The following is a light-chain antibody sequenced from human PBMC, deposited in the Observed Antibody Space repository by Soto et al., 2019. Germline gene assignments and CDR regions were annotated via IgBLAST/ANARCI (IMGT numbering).Light chain of an antibody. CDR1: QNIGSS. V-gene: IGKV3-15*01. Sequence: EVVMTHSPATLSVSPGERATLSCRASQNIGSSLAWYQQKPGQAPRLLIYGASTGATGLPARFSGSGSGTEFTLTINSLQSEDFTVYYCQQYNYWPITFGQGTRLEIK. J-gene: IGKJ5*01. CDR2: GAS. CDR3: QQYNYWPIT.